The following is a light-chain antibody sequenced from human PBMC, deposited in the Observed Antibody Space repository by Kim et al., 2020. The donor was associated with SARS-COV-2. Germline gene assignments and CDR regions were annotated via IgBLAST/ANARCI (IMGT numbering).Light chain of an antibody. V-gene: IGKV1-5*03. CDR2: QAS. CDR1: QNFNNW. Sequence: LSASIGDTVTITCRASQNFNNWLVWYQQKPGRAPKLLIYQASILESGVPSRFSGSGSGTEFTLTISSLQPDDFATYYCQQYNTWTFGQGTKVDIK. J-gene: IGKJ1*01. CDR3: QQYNTWT.